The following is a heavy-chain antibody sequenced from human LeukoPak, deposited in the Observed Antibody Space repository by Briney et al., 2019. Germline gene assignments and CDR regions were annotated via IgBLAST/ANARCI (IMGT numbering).Heavy chain of an antibody. V-gene: IGHV3-7*01. CDR2: IKQDGSAK. CDR1: GFTFTNSW. D-gene: IGHD1-26*01. Sequence: GGSLRLSCAASGFTFTNSWMNWLRQAPGKRLEWGANIKQDGSAKNYVGSVKGRFTSSRDNAKNSLILRTSSLTVADTGIYYCARDGSPNYGYYAFFDNWGQGTLVTVSS. CDR3: ARDGSPNYGYYAFFDN. J-gene: IGHJ4*02.